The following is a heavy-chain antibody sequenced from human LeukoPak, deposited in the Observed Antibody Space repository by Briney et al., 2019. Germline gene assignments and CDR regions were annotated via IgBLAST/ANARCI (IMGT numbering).Heavy chain of an antibody. CDR1: GFTFSSYG. CDR3: AKALRTYYYYAMDV. J-gene: IGHJ6*02. CDR2: IRYDGSNK. Sequence: PGGSLRLSCAASGFTFSSYGMHWVRQAPGKGLEWVAFIRYDGSNKYYADSVKGRFTISRDNSKNTLYLEMSGLRAEDSAVYYCAKALRTYYYYAMDVWGPGTTVIVSS. D-gene: IGHD4-17*01. V-gene: IGHV3-30*02.